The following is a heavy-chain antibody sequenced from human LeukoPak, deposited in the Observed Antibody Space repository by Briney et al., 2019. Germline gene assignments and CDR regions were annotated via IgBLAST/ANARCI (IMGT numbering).Heavy chain of an antibody. CDR2: ISYDGSNK. V-gene: IGHV3-30*04. CDR3: ARDWGDCGGDCYSSSDYYYGMDV. CDR1: GFTFSSYA. D-gene: IGHD2-21*02. Sequence: GGSLRLSCAASGFTFSSYAMHWVRQAPGKGLEWVAVISYDGSNKYYADSVKGRFTTSRDNSKNTLYLQMNSLRAEDTAVYYCARDWGDCGGDCYSSSDYYYGMDVWGQGTTVTVSS. J-gene: IGHJ6*02.